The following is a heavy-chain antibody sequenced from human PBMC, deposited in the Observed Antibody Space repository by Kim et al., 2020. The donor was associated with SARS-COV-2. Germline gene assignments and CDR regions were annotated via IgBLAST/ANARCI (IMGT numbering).Heavy chain of an antibody. Sequence: TPSLKTRVTISVDTSKTQFSLKLSSVTAADTSVYYCAPTPGGVAYFDYWGQGTLVPFSS. CDR3: APTPGGVAYFDY. J-gene: IGHJ4*02. D-gene: IGHD3-16*01. V-gene: IGHV4-31*02.